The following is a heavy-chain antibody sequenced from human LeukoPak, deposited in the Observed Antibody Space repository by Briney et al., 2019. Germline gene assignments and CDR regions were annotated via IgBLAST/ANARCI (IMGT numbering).Heavy chain of an antibody. CDR3: ARTKYSSGWYYYGMDV. Sequence: PSETLSLTCTVSGGSISSSSYYWGWIRQPPGKGLEWIGSIYYSGSTYYNPSLKSRVTISVDTSKNQFSLKLSSVTAADTAVYYCARTKYSSGWYYYGMDVWGQGTTVTVSS. V-gene: IGHV4-39*01. D-gene: IGHD6-19*01. CDR2: IYYSGST. CDR1: GGSISSSSYY. J-gene: IGHJ6*02.